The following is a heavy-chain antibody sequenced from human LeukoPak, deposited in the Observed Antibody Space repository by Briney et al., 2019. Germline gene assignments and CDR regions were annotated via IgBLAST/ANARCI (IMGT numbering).Heavy chain of an antibody. CDR3: AKDGDQYSGSYYYFDY. CDR2: ISYHGSNK. CDR1: GFTFSSYG. D-gene: IGHD1-26*01. Sequence: GASMRLSCASSGFTFSSYGMHWVRHPPGKGLEWVAVISYHGSNKYYADSVKGRFTISRDNSKNTLYLRMNSLRAEDTAVYYCAKDGDQYSGSYYYFDYWGQGTLVTVSS. V-gene: IGHV3-30*18. J-gene: IGHJ4*02.